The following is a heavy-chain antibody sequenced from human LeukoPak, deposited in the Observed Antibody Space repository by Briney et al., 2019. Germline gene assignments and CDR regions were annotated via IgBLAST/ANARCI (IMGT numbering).Heavy chain of an antibody. J-gene: IGHJ6*03. CDR1: GGTFSSFT. Sequence: ASVKISCKVSGGTFSSFTITWVRQATGQGLEWMGWISAYNGNTNYAQKLQGRVTMTTDTSTSTAYMELRSLRSDDTAVYYCARRNRSYYMDVWGKGTTVTVSS. CDR2: ISAYNGNT. CDR3: ARRNRSYYMDV. V-gene: IGHV1-18*01.